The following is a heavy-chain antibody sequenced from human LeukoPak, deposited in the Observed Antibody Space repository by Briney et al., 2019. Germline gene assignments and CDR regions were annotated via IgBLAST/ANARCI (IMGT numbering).Heavy chain of an antibody. CDR1: GFTFSGHW. V-gene: IGHV3-7*01. CDR2: INQGGSDK. CDR3: TRDRSRAEDD. D-gene: IGHD1-14*01. J-gene: IGHJ4*02. Sequence: PGGSLRLSCAASGFTFSGHWMSWVRQAPGKGLGWVANINQGGSDKYYVDSVKGRFTISGDNANNLLYLQMNSLRGEDTAVYYCTRDRSRAEDDWGQGTLVTVSS.